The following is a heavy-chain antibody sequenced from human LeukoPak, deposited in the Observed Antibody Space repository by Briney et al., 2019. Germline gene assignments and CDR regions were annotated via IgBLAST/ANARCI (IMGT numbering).Heavy chain of an antibody. Sequence: PSETLSLTCAVYGGSFSGYYWSWIGQPPGKGLEWIGEINHSGSTNYNPSLKSRVTISVDTSKNQFSLKLSSVTAADTAVYYCARGIYYDFWSGYYNYWGQGTLVTVSS. D-gene: IGHD3-3*01. CDR2: INHSGST. CDR3: ARGIYYDFWSGYYNY. CDR1: GGSFSGYY. J-gene: IGHJ4*02. V-gene: IGHV4-34*01.